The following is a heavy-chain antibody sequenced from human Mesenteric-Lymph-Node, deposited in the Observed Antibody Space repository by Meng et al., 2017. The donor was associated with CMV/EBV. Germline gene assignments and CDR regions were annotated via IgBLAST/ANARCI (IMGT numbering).Heavy chain of an antibody. Sequence: GSLRLSCTVSGGSISSSSYYWGWIRQPPGKGLEWIGSIYYSGSTYYNPSLKSRVTISVDTSKNQFSLKLSSVTAADTAVYYCARDQNDFWSGTFDYWGQGTLVTVSS. V-gene: IGHV4-39*07. CDR2: IYYSGST. CDR1: GGSISSSSYY. J-gene: IGHJ4*02. D-gene: IGHD3-3*01. CDR3: ARDQNDFWSGTFDY.